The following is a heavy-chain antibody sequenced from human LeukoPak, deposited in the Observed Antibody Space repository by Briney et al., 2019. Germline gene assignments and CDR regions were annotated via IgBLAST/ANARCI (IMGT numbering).Heavy chain of an antibody. CDR1: GGSFSGYY. CDR2: INHDETT. V-gene: IGHV4-34*01. J-gene: IGHJ4*02. CDR3: ARALGYSYGFGVFFDS. Sequence: SETLSLTCAVYGGSFSGYYWSWIRHFPGAGLELIGEINHDETTNKNPSLKSRVAISVDTSKNQFSLNLNSVTAADTAVYYCARALGYSYGFGVFFDSWGQGTVVTVSS. D-gene: IGHD5-18*01.